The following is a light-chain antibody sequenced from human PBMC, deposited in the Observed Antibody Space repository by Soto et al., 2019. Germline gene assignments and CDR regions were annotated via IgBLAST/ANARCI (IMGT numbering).Light chain of an antibody. Sequence: IQLTQSPSSLSASVGDRVTMSCRASQGISGYLAWYQQKPGKAPKLLIYLTSNLQSGVPSRFSGSGSGTDFTLTISSLQPEDFGTYYCQQLNSYQLTFGPGTKVDIK. V-gene: IGKV1-9*01. J-gene: IGKJ3*01. CDR1: QGISGY. CDR2: LTS. CDR3: QQLNSYQLT.